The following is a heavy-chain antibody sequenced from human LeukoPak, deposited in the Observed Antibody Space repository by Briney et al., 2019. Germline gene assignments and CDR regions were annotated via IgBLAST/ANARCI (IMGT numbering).Heavy chain of an antibody. Sequence: PETLSLTCTVSGDSTNGYYWSWIRQPAGEGLEWIGRIYTSGTTNYNPSLKSRVTMSVDTSKTQFSLRLNSVTAADTAVYYCARGIGTTNFDYWGQGALVTVSS. CDR2: IYTSGTT. CDR1: GDSTNGYY. D-gene: IGHD1-7*01. J-gene: IGHJ4*02. CDR3: ARGIGTTNFDY. V-gene: IGHV4-4*07.